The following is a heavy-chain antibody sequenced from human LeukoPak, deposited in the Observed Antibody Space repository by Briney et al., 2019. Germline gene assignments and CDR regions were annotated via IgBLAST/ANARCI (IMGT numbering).Heavy chain of an antibody. D-gene: IGHD4-17*01. CDR1: GGTFNAYA. Sequence: GASVKVSCKASGGTFNAYAINWVRQAPGQGLEWMGSIIPILGVANSAQKFQGSVTITADKSTSTAYMELYSLRSDDTAVFYCARATTVTTPFDYWGHGTLVTVSS. CDR3: ARATTVTTPFDY. V-gene: IGHV1-69*04. CDR2: IIPILGVA. J-gene: IGHJ4*01.